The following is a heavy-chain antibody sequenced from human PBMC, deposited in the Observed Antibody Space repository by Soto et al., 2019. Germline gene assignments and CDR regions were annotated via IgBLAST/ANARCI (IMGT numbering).Heavy chain of an antibody. Sequence: ASVKVSCTASGGTFSSYASIWVRQDPGQGLEWMGGIIPIFGTANYAQKFQGRVTITADKSTSTAYMELSSLRSEDTAVYYCASRRYSSSPAGGYYYYYGMDVWGQGTTVTVS. CDR1: GGTFSSYA. CDR2: IIPIFGTA. CDR3: ASRRYSSSPAGGYYYYYGMDV. D-gene: IGHD6-6*01. J-gene: IGHJ6*02. V-gene: IGHV1-69*06.